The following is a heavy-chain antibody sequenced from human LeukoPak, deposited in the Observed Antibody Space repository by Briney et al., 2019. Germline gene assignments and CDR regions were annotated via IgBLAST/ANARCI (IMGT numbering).Heavy chain of an antibody. J-gene: IGHJ6*02. CDR3: AKDAPPCSGGSCYSGYYFYGMDV. CDR1: GLTFSSYG. Sequence: GGSLRLSCVVSGLTFSSYGMHWVRQAPGKGLEWVAVISYDGSNKYYADSVKGRFTISRDNSKNTLYLQMNRLRAEDTAVFYCAKDAPPCSGGSCYSGYYFYGMDVWGQGTLVTVSS. CDR2: ISYDGSNK. V-gene: IGHV3-30*18. D-gene: IGHD2-15*01.